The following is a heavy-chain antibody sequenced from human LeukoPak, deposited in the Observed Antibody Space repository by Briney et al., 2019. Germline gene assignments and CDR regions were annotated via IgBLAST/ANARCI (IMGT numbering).Heavy chain of an antibody. J-gene: IGHJ6*02. CDR1: GFSFSTYW. V-gene: IGHV3-7*03. Sequence: GGSLRLSCAASGFSFSTYWMSWVRQAPGKGLEWVALINPDGTGRYYVDSVKGRFTISRDNAKNSLDLQMDSLRAEDTAMYSCARDLAAVPGPRMDVWGQGATVTVSS. CDR2: INPDGTGR. D-gene: IGHD6-19*01. CDR3: ARDLAAVPGPRMDV.